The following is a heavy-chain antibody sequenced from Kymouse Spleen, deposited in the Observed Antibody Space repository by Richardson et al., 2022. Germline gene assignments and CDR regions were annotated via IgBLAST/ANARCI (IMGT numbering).Heavy chain of an antibody. V-gene: IGHV3-74*01. J-gene: IGHJ6*02. CDR1: GFTFSSYW. D-gene: IGHD1-1*01,IGHD7-27*02. Sequence: EVQLVESGGGLVQPGGSLRLSCAASGFTFSSYWMHWVRQAPGKGLVWVSRINSDGSSTSYADSVKGRFTISRDNAKNTLYLQMNSLRAEDTAVYYCARVSTGSYYYYGMDVWGQGTTVTVSS. CDR3: ARVSTGSYYYYGMDV. CDR2: INSDGSST.